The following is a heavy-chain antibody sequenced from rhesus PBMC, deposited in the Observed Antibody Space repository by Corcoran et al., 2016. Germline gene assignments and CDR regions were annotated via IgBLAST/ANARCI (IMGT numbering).Heavy chain of an antibody. CDR2: IYGSSTST. CDR3: AREGYSSGWSPYYFDY. V-gene: IGHV4S10*01. Sequence: QVQLQESGPGVVKPSETLSLTCAVSGGSISDSYRWSWIRQPPGKGLEWIGYIYGSSTSTNYNPSLKCRVTISKDTSKNQFSLKLSSVTAADTAVYYCAREGYSSGWSPYYFDYWGQGVLVTVSS. J-gene: IGHJ4*01. D-gene: IGHD6S26*01. CDR1: GGSISDSYR.